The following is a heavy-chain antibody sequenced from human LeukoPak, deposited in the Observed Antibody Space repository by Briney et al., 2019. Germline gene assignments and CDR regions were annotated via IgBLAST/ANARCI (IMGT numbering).Heavy chain of an antibody. D-gene: IGHD3-22*01. J-gene: IGHJ4*02. V-gene: IGHV3-30-3*01. Sequence: GGSLRLSCAASGFTFNNYAMHWVRQAPGKGLEWVAVISYDGSNEYYADSVKGRFTISRDNSKNTLYLQMNSLRAEDTAVYYCARVDKWSQGTLVTVSS. CDR3: ARVDK. CDR1: GFTFNNYA. CDR2: ISYDGSNE.